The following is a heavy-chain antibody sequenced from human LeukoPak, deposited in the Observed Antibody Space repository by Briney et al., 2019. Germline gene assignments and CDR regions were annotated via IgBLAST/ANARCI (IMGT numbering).Heavy chain of an antibody. CDR3: ARDPILRWGYYFGY. J-gene: IGHJ4*02. V-gene: IGHV4-34*01. CDR2: INHSGST. Sequence: SSETLSLTCAVYGGSFSGYYWSWIRQPPGKGLEWIGEINHSGSTNYNPSLKSRVTISVDTSKNQFSLKLSSVTAADTAVYYCARDPILRWGYYFGYWGQGTLVTVSS. D-gene: IGHD3-16*01. CDR1: GGSFSGYY.